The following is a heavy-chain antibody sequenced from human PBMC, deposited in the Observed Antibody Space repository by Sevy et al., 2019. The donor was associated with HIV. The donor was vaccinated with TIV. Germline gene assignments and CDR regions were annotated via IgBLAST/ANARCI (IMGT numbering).Heavy chain of an antibody. CDR1: GFTFSSYA. CDR3: AREGGEIAARPDQLPFDY. CDR2: ISYDGSNK. D-gene: IGHD6-6*01. Sequence: GGSLRLSCAASGFTFSSYAMHWVRQAPGKGLEWVAVISYDGSNKYYADSVKGRFTISRDNSKNTLYLQMNSLRGEDTAVYYCAREGGEIAARPDQLPFDYWGQGTLVTVSS. V-gene: IGHV3-30-3*01. J-gene: IGHJ4*02.